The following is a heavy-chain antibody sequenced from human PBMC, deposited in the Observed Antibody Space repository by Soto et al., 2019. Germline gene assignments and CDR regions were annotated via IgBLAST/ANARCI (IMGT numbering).Heavy chain of an antibody. CDR3: AKEGSVEMATMGRYFDL. D-gene: IGHD5-12*01. CDR1: GGSISSGGYY. CDR2: IYYSGST. V-gene: IGHV4-31*03. J-gene: IGHJ2*01. Sequence: QVQLQESGPGLVKPSQTLSLTCTVSGGSISSGGYYWSWIRQHPGKDLEWIGYIYYSGSTYYNPSLKSRVTISVDTSKNQFSLKLSSVTAADTAVYYCAKEGSVEMATMGRYFDLWGRGTLVTVSS.